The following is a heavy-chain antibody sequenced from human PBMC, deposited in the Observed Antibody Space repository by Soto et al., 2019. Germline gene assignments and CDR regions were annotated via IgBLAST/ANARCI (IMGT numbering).Heavy chain of an antibody. CDR2: INHSGST. Sequence: SETLSLTCVVYGGSFSGYYWSWIRQPPGKGLEWIGEINHSGSTNYNPSLKSRVTISVDTSKNQFSLKLSSVTAADTAVYYCARGRRGRYCSGGSCYRRWFDPWGQGTLVTVSS. D-gene: IGHD2-15*01. CDR1: GGSFSGYY. V-gene: IGHV4-34*01. J-gene: IGHJ5*02. CDR3: ARGRRGRYCSGGSCYRRWFDP.